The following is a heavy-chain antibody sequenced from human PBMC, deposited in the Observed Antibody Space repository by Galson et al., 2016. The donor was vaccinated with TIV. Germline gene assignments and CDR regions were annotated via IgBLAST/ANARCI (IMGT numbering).Heavy chain of an antibody. D-gene: IGHD3-22*01. CDR2: IYYSGTT. CDR3: ARSLGIVVTPPPVPFQN. J-gene: IGHJ1*01. V-gene: IGHV4-39*07. CDR1: GGSISSSSYY. Sequence: SETLSLTCTVSGGSISSSSYYWGWIRQPPGKGLEWIGTIYYSGTTYYNPSLKSRVTISIDTSKNQFSLKLDYVTAADTAIYYCARSLGIVVTPPPVPFQNWGQGTLVTVSS.